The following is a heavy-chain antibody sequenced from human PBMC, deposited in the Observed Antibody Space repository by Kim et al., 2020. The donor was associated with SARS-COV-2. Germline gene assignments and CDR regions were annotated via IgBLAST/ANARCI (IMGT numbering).Heavy chain of an antibody. CDR1: GYTFTGYY. V-gene: IGHV1-2*02. J-gene: IGHJ6*02. CDR2: INPNSGGT. D-gene: IGHD3-10*01. Sequence: ASVNVSCKASGYTFTGYYMHWVRQAPGQGLEWMGWINPNSGGTNYAQKFQGRVTMTRDTSISTAYMELSRLRSDDTAVYYCARDLIQWFGELLSSYGMDVWGQGTTVTVSS. CDR3: ARDLIQWFGELLSSYGMDV.